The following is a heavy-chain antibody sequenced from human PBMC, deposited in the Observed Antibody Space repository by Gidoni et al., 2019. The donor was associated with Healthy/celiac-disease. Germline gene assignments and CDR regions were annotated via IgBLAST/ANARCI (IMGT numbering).Heavy chain of an antibody. CDR2: SYYSGST. V-gene: IGHV4-59*01. J-gene: IGHJ3*02. CDR3: AGQAVVYRTVALATAFDI. CDR1: GAPISRYY. D-gene: IGHD2-8*01. Sequence: QVQLQESGPGLVNPSETLSLTCTVSGAPISRYYWGWIRQPPGKGLGWIGYSYYSGSTNYNPSLKSRVTISVDTSKNQFSLKLSYVTAADTAVYYCAGQAVVYRTVALATAFDIWGQGTMVTVSS.